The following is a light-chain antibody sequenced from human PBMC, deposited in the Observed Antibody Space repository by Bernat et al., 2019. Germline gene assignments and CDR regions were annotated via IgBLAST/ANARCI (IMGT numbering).Light chain of an antibody. J-gene: IGLJ2*01. CDR3: LSADSSGTYLVV. CDR1: ALPKKY. CDR2: KDS. Sequence: SYELTQPPSVSVSLGQMARITCSGEALPKKYAYWYQQKPGQFPVLVIYKDSERPSGIPERFSGSSPGTIVTLTISGVQAEDEADYYCLSADSSGTYLVVFGGGTKLTVL. V-gene: IGLV3-16*01.